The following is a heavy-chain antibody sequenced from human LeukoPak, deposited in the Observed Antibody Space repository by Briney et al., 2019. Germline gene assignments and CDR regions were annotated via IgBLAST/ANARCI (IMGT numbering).Heavy chain of an antibody. CDR1: GFTFSSYG. D-gene: IGHD1-26*01. Sequence: GGSLRLSCAASGFTFSSYGMHWVRQAPGKGQEWVAFIRYDGSNKYYADSVKGRFTISRDNSKNTLYLQMNSLRAEDTAVYYCAKARSGEYSGSSFDYWGQGTPVTVSS. J-gene: IGHJ4*02. CDR3: AKARSGEYSGSSFDY. CDR2: IRYDGSNK. V-gene: IGHV3-30*02.